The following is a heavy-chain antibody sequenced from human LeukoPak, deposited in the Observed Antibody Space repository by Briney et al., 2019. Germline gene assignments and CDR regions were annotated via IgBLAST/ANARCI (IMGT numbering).Heavy chain of an antibody. CDR2: IYYSGST. J-gene: IGHJ4*02. Sequence: PSETLSLTCTVSGGSISSYYWSWIRQPPGKGLEWIGYIYYSGSTNYNPSLKSRVTISVDTSKNQFSLKLSSVTAADTAVYYCARFGAGATHDDYWGQGTLVTVSS. D-gene: IGHD1-26*01. V-gene: IGHV4-59*08. CDR3: ARFGAGATHDDY. CDR1: GGSISSYY.